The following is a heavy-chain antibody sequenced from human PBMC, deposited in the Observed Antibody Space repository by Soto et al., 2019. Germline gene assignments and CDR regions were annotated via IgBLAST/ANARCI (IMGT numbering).Heavy chain of an antibody. V-gene: IGHV4-34*01. D-gene: IGHD1-26*01. J-gene: IGHJ4*02. CDR1: GGSFSGYY. CDR3: VSALGATEVFDY. CDR2: INHSGST. Sequence: PSETLSLTCAVYGGSFSGYYWSWIRQPPGKGLEWIGEINHSGSTNYNPSLKSRVTISVDTSKNQFSLKLSSVTAADTAVYYCVSALGATEVFDYWGQGTLVTVSS.